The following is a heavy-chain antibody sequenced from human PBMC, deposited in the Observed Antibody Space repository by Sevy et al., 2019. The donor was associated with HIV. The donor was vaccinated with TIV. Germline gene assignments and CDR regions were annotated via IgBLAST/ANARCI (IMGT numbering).Heavy chain of an antibody. J-gene: IGHJ4*02. V-gene: IGHV3-23*01. Sequence: GGSLRLSCAASGFTFTSYAMSWVRQAPGKGLEWVSAISGSGGRTYYADSVKGRFTISKDNSKNKLNMQMKGLRAEDTAIYYCAKPTSYVYGSSSDPLPSSRNDYWGQGTLVTVSS. D-gene: IGHD3-10*01. CDR2: ISGSGGRT. CDR3: AKPTSYVYGSSSDPLPSSRNDY. CDR1: GFTFTSYA.